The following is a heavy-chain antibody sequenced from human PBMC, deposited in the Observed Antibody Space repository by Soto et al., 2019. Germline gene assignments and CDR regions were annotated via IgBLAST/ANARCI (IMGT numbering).Heavy chain of an antibody. J-gene: IGHJ3*02. CDR1: GFTFRFA. D-gene: IGHD3-22*01. CDR2: ISGTGYTT. CDR3: AKEGHYDASGLDALDI. Sequence: EMQLLESGGNLVQPGGSLRLSCAASGFTFRFAMSWVRQAPGKGLEWVSSISGTGYTTYYADSVKGRFTISRDNSNNTLYLQMRSRRAEDTALYYCAKEGHYDASGLDALDIWGQGTMVTVFS. V-gene: IGHV3-23*01.